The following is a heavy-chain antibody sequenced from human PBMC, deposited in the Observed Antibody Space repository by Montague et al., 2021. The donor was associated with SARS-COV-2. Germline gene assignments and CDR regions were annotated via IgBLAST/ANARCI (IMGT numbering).Heavy chain of an antibody. CDR2: IYPGDSTI. J-gene: IGHJ4*02. Sequence: QSVAEVKTPGESLQISCMGSGFNFATYWIGWVRQMPGKGLEWMAIIYPGDSTIRYSPSFQDEVTVSVDTATDTAYLQWTSLKASDTAIYYCTRHGRHDRSSVVDYWGQGTLVAVSS. CDR1: GFNFATYW. CDR3: TRHGRHDRSSVVDY. D-gene: IGHD6-6*01. V-gene: IGHV5-51*01.